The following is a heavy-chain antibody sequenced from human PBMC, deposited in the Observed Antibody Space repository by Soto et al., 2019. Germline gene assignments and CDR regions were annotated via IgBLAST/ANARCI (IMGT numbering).Heavy chain of an antibody. CDR3: AGGGATSFGVVHYYYYGMDV. J-gene: IGHJ6*02. CDR1: GYTFTGYY. D-gene: IGHD3-3*01. CDR2: INPNRGGT. Sequence: QVQLVQSGAEVKKPGASVKVSCKASGYTFTGYYMHWVRQAPGQGLEWMGWINPNRGGTNYAQKFQGWGTMTRDTSISTAYMELGRLRSDDTAVYYCAGGGATSFGVVHYYYYGMDVWGQGTTVTVSS. V-gene: IGHV1-2*04.